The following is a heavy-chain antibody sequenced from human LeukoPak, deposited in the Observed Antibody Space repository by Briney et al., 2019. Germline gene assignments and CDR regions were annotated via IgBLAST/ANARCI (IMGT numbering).Heavy chain of an antibody. CDR1: GFTLSSYA. J-gene: IGHJ4*02. V-gene: IGHV3-23*01. CDR3: AKDYHYYDSSGHYKN. D-gene: IGHD3-22*01. Sequence: GGSLRLSCAASGFTLSSYAMSWVRQAPGKGLEWVSAISGSGGSTYYADSVKGRFTISRDNSKNTLYLQMNSLRAEDTAVYYCAKDYHYYDSSGHYKNWGQGTLVTASS. CDR2: ISGSGGST.